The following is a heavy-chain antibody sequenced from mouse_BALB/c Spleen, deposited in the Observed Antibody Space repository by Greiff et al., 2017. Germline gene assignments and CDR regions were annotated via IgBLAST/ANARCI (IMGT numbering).Heavy chain of an antibody. CDR3: ARYRYDGYAMDY. J-gene: IGHJ4*01. D-gene: IGHD2-14*01. CDR2: INPSTGYT. Sequence: VQGVESGAELAKPGASVKMSCKASGYTFTSYWMHWVKQRPGQGLEWIGYINPSTGYTEYNQKFKDKATLTADKSSSTAYMQLSSLTSEDSAVYYCARYRYDGYAMDYWGQGTSVTVSS. V-gene: IGHV1-7*01. CDR1: GYTFTSYW.